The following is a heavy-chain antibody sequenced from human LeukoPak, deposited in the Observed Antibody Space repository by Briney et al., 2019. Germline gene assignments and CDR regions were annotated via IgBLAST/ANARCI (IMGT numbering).Heavy chain of an antibody. CDR2: INPNNGVT. D-gene: IGHD5/OR15-5a*01. V-gene: IGHV1-2*02. Sequence: ASVKVSCKASGYTFTGYYMHWVRQAPGQGLEWMGWINPNNGVTNYAQNFQGRVTMTRDTSISTLYMDLSRLRPDDTAVYFCARRGVYTDPWGQGTLVTVSS. CDR1: GYTFTGYY. CDR3: ARRGVYTDP. J-gene: IGHJ5*02.